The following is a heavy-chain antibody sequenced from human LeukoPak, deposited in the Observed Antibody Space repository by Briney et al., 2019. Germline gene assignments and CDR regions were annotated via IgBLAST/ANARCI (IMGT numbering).Heavy chain of an antibody. Sequence: GGSLRLSCAASGFTFTIYWMSWVRQAPGKGLEWVANIKHDGSEKYYVDSVRSRFTISRDNAKNSLYLQMNSLRAEDTAVYYCARNEVWGQGTLVTVSS. CDR3: ARNEV. CDR1: GFTFTIYW. CDR2: IKHDGSEK. V-gene: IGHV3-7*04. J-gene: IGHJ4*02.